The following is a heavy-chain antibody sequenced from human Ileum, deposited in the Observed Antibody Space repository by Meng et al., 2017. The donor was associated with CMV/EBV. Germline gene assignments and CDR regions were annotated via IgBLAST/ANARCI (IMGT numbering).Heavy chain of an antibody. CDR1: GGSITSGTSY. D-gene: IGHD3-22*01. CDR2: IYYSGSA. CDR3: ARDSATMMVRYIDY. Sequence: SGGSITSGTSYWGWSRQHPGKGLGWIGYIYYSGSADCSPSLKSRVTISVDTSNNQFSLKLSSVTAADTAVYYCARDSATMMVRYIDYWGQGTPVTVSS. J-gene: IGHJ4*02. V-gene: IGHV4-31*02.